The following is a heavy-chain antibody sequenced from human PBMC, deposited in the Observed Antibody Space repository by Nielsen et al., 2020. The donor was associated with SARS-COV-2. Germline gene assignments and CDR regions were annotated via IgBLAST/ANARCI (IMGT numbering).Heavy chain of an antibody. J-gene: IGHJ4*02. D-gene: IGHD6-6*01. CDR1: GDSINNDDNY. CDR3: ARQNPLFSTSRPVDW. Sequence: SETLSLTCSVFGDSINNDDNYWSWFRQPPGQRLEWIGYFYHTGSTRSNPSLKSRVSISGDTSKNQFSLELRSVTAADTAIYYCARQNPLFSTSRPVDWWGQGTLDTVSS. V-gene: IGHV4-61*08. CDR2: FYHTGST.